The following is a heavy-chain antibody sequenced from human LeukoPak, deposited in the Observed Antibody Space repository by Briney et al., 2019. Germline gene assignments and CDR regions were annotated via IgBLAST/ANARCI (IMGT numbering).Heavy chain of an antibody. J-gene: IGHJ1*01. Sequence: SETLSLTCAVYGGSFSGNYWTWIRQPPGKGLEWIGEINHSGSTKYNPPLKSRVTISVDTSKNQFSLKLSSMTAADTAVYYCARHTYGGNSDFQHWGQGTLVTVSS. V-gene: IGHV4-34*01. CDR1: GGSFSGNY. CDR3: ARHTYGGNSDFQH. CDR2: INHSGST. D-gene: IGHD4-23*01.